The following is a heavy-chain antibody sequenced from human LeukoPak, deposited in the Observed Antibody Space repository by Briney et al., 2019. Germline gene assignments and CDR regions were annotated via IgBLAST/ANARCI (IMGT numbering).Heavy chain of an antibody. D-gene: IGHD3-10*01. CDR2: ISYDGSNK. J-gene: IGHJ4*02. V-gene: IGHV3-30*04. CDR1: GFTFSSYA. Sequence: PGGSLRLYCAASGFTFSSYAMHWVRKAPGKGLEWVAVISYDGSNKYYADSVKGRFTISRDNSKNTLYLQMNSLRAEDTAVYYCARDLFKRRPGYFDYWGQGTLVTVSS. CDR3: ARDLFKRRPGYFDY.